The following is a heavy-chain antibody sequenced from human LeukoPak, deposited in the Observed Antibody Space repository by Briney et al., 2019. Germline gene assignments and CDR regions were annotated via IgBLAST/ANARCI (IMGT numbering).Heavy chain of an antibody. CDR1: GFTFSSYA. V-gene: IGHV3-23*01. J-gene: IGHJ4*02. CDR2: ISGSGGST. D-gene: IGHD1-20*01. CDR3: AKDESNWNAGDFDY. Sequence: GGSLRLSCAASGFTFSSYAMSWVRQAPGKGLEWASAISGSGGSTYYADSVKGRFTISRDNSKNTLYLQMNSLRAEDTAVYYCAKDESNWNAGDFDYWGQGTLVTVSS.